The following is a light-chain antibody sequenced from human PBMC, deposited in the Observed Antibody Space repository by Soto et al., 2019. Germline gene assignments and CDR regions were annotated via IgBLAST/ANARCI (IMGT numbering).Light chain of an antibody. CDR3: QQRGKWPST. CDR2: DAS. Sequence: EIVMTQSPATLSVSPGEGATVSCRASQSVSSHLAWYQHKPGQAPRLLFYDASTRATGIPARFSGSGSGTEFTLTISSLQSEDFAVYYCQQRGKWPSTFGPGTKVEMK. J-gene: IGKJ2*02. CDR1: QSVSSH. V-gene: IGKV3-15*01.